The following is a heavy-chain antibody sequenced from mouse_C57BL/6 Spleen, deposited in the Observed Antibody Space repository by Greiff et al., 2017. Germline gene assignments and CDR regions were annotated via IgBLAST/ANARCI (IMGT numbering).Heavy chain of an antibody. J-gene: IGHJ4*01. CDR2: IDPETGGT. Sequence: QVQLQQSGAELVRPRASVTLSCKASGYTFTDYEMHWVKQKPVHGLELIGAIDPETGGTAYNQKFKGKAILTADKSSSTAYMELRSLTSEDSAVYYCTRSTVVASGAMDYWGQGTSVTVSS. CDR3: TRSTVVASGAMDY. CDR1: GYTFTDYE. D-gene: IGHD1-1*01. V-gene: IGHV1-15*01.